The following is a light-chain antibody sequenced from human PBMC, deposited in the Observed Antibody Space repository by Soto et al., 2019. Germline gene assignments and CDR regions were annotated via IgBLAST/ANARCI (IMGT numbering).Light chain of an antibody. CDR3: QQRSDWPGPT. J-gene: IGKJ5*01. Sequence: ESVLTQSPATLSLSPGERATLSCRASQSVSDYLAWYQQKPGQAPRLLIYDVSNRAAGIPARFSGSGSGTDFTLTISSLEPEDFAVYYCQQRSDWPGPTFGQGTRLEI. V-gene: IGKV3-11*01. CDR2: DVS. CDR1: QSVSDY.